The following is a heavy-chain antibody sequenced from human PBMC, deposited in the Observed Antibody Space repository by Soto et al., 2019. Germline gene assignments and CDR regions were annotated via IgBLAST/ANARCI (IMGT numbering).Heavy chain of an antibody. CDR2: VYYTGTA. V-gene: IGHV4-39*01. CDR3: ARLRGEQLISWSFDL. D-gene: IGHD1-26*01. Sequence: SETLSLTCTVSGGSMTNFTYYWGRIRQPPGRGLGWILSVYYTGTAYYTPSLRSRVSLSIDTSKSQFALKLRVLPAPDTARYFCARLRGEQLISWSFDLWGRGTLVTVSS. CDR1: GGSMTNFTYY. J-gene: IGHJ2*01.